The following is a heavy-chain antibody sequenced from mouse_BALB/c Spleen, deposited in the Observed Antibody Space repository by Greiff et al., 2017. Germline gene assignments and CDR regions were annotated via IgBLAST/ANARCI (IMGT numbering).Heavy chain of an antibody. CDR3: ARGLGGLDY. J-gene: IGHJ2*01. CDR2: ISYDGSN. D-gene: IGHD4-1*01. CDR1: GYSITSGYY. Sequence: EVKLMESGPGLVKPSQSLSLTCSVTGYSITSGYYWNWIRQFPGNKLEWMGYISYDGSNNYNPSLKNRISITRDTSKNQFFLKLNSVTTEDTATYYCARGLGGLDYWGQGTTLTVSS. V-gene: IGHV3-6*02.